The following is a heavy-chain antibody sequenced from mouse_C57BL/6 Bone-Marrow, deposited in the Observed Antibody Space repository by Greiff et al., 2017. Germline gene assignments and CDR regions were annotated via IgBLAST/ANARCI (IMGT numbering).Heavy chain of an antibody. D-gene: IGHD2-2*01. CDR2: INPGSGGT. CDR3: ATCGYDGYFDV. J-gene: IGHJ1*03. CDR1: GYAFTNYW. V-gene: IGHV1-54*01. Sequence: VQLQQSGAELVRPGTSVKVSCKASGYAFTNYWIDWVKQRPGQGLEWIGVINPGSGGTNYNEKFKGKATLTVDKSSSTAYMQLSSLTSEDSAVYYCATCGYDGYFDVWGTGTTVTVSS.